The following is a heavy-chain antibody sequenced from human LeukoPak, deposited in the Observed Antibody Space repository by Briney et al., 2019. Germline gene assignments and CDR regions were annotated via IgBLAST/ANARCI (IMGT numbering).Heavy chain of an antibody. V-gene: IGHV3-30*18. J-gene: IGHJ3*02. Sequence: PGGSLRLSCAASRFTFSSYGMHWVRQAPGKGLEWVAVISYDGNNRYYADSVKGRFTISRYNSKNTLYLQMNSLRAADTAVYYCAKVKGEVIGAFDIWGQGTMVTVSS. CDR2: ISYDGNNR. CDR1: RFTFSSYG. D-gene: IGHD3-16*01. CDR3: AKVKGEVIGAFDI.